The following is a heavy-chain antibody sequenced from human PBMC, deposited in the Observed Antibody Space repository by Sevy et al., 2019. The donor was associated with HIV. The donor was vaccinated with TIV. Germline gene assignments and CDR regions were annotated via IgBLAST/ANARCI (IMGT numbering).Heavy chain of an antibody. CDR2: ISGFGNT. CDR1: GYTFNTHV. D-gene: IGHD2-8*02. CDR3: AKVLKPAVEYMREGTVRSRKGFDV. Sequence: GGSLRLSCAASGYTFNTHVMNWVRQAPGKGLEWVSSISGFGNTYYADSVRGRFTISRDNAKNTLYLQMNSLRADDTDVYYCAKVLKPAVEYMREGTVRSRKGFDVWGQGTMVTVSS. J-gene: IGHJ3*01. V-gene: IGHV3-23*01.